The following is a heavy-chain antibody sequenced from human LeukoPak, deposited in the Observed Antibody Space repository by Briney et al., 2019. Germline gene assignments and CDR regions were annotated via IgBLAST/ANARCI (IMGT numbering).Heavy chain of an antibody. V-gene: IGHV3-30*04. D-gene: IGHD4-17*01. CDR3: AKANSGDYVFDY. CDR2: ISYDGSNK. CDR1: GFTFSSYA. Sequence: GGSLRLSCAASGFTFSSYAMHWVRQAPGKGLEWVAVISYDGSNKYYADSVKGRFTISRDNSKNTLYLQMSSLRAEDTAVYYCAKANSGDYVFDYWGQGTLVTVSS. J-gene: IGHJ4*02.